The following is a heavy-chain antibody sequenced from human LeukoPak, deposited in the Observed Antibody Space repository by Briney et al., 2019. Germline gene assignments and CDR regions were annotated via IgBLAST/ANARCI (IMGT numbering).Heavy chain of an antibody. Sequence: TGGSLRLSCAASGFTFNNYAMSWVRQAPGKGLEWVANIKQDEGEKYYVDSVRGRFTISRDNAKNSLYLQMNSLRAEDTAVYYCAREASLNYMDVWGKGTTVTVSS. CDR1: GFTFNNYA. CDR3: AREASLNYMDV. CDR2: IKQDEGEK. J-gene: IGHJ6*03. V-gene: IGHV3-7*01.